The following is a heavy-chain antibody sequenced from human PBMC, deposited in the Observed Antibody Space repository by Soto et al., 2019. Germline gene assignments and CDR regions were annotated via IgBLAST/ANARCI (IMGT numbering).Heavy chain of an antibody. CDR3: ARQNRDTTMVPFDV. J-gene: IGHJ4*02. Sequence: QVQLVQSGAEVKKPGSSVKVSCLASRGTFNRYAINWVRQAPGHGLEWLGALVPQFGTPNYAQKFQDRVKIAADESMNTTSMELRGLTSDDTAVYYFARQNRDTTMVPFDVWGQGTLVTVSS. D-gene: IGHD5-18*01. CDR2: LVPQFGTP. V-gene: IGHV1-69*01. CDR1: RGTFNRYA.